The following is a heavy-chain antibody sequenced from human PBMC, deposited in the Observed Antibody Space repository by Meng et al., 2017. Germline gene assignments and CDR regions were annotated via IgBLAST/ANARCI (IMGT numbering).Heavy chain of an antibody. V-gene: IGHV1-69*01. CDR2: IIPIFGTA. CDR3: ARIWNSLKDYDY. J-gene: IGHJ4*02. Sequence: VQRVKSGGEVKKPGSRVKVSCKASGGTFSSYAISWVRQAPGQGLEWMGGIIPIFGTANYAQKFQGRVTITADESTSTAYMELSSLRSEDTAVYYCARIWNSLKDYDYWGQGTLVTVSS. CDR1: GGTFSSYA. D-gene: IGHD1-7*01.